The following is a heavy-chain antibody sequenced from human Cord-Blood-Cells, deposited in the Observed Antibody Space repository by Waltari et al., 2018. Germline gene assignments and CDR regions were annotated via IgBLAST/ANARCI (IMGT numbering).Heavy chain of an antibody. D-gene: IGHD1-1*01. J-gene: IGHJ6*02. CDR2: ISLDGGRT. CDR3: AKDGNWNYYYYGMDV. V-gene: IGHV3-43D*04. CDR1: GFTFDDYA. Sequence: EVQLVESGGVVVQPGGSLRLSCAASGFTFDDYAMHWVRKAPGKGLEWVSLISLDGGRTYYADSVKGRFTIARDNSKNSLYLQMNSLRAEDTALYYCAKDGNWNYYYYGMDVWGQGTTVTVSS.